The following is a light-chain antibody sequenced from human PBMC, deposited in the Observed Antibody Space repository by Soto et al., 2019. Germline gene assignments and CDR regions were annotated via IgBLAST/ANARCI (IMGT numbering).Light chain of an antibody. J-gene: IGKJ1*01. Sequence: EVLLTQSPGILSLSPGEIATLSCRASQSVCDNYLAWYQQKPGQAPRLLIYDASNRAPGIPDRFSGSGSGTDFALTISRLEPEDFAVYYCQQFGISPETFGQGTKVEIK. CDR1: QSVCDNY. CDR2: DAS. V-gene: IGKV3-20*01. CDR3: QQFGISPET.